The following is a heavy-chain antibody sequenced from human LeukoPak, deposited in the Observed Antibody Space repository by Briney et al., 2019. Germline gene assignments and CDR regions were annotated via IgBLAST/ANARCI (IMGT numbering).Heavy chain of an antibody. J-gene: IGHJ4*02. Sequence: KPSETLSLTCAVYGGSFSGYYWSWIRQPPVKGLEWIGEINHSGSTNYNPSLKSRVTISVDTSKNQFSLKLSSVTAADTAVYYCARGLGLGIFDYWGQGTLVTVSS. CDR2: INHSGST. D-gene: IGHD7-27*01. V-gene: IGHV4-34*01. CDR1: GGSFSGYY. CDR3: ARGLGLGIFDY.